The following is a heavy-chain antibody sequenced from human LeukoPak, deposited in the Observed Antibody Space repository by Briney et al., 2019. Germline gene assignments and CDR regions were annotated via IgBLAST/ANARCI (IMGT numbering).Heavy chain of an antibody. Sequence: PGGSLRLSCAASGFTFDDYAMHWVRQAPGKGLEWVSGISWNSGSIGYADSVKGRFTISRDNAKNSLYLQMNSLRAEDMALYYCAKMGGPGQGVVPAAPFFDYWGQGTLVTVSS. V-gene: IGHV3-9*03. J-gene: IGHJ4*02. CDR1: GFTFDDYA. CDR2: ISWNSGSI. D-gene: IGHD2-2*01. CDR3: AKMGGPGQGVVPAAPFFDY.